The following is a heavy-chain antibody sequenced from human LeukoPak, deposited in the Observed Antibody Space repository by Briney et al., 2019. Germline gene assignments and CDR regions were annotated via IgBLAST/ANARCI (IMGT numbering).Heavy chain of an antibody. Sequence: PGGSLRLSCAASGFTVSSNYMSWVRQAPGRGLEWVSVIYSGGSTYYADSVKGRFTISRDNAKNSMYLQMNSLRAEDTAVYYCARDEHSSGYHYDPEYFQHWGQGTLVTVSS. V-gene: IGHV3-66*01. D-gene: IGHD3-22*01. CDR2: IYSGGST. J-gene: IGHJ1*01. CDR3: ARDEHSSGYHYDPEYFQH. CDR1: GFTVSSNY.